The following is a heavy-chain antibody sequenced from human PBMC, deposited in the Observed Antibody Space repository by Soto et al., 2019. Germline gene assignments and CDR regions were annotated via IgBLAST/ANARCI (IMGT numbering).Heavy chain of an antibody. Sequence: HPWGSLRLSCAVSRSSYAMTWVRQAPWKGLEWVAGISVSGGSTNYAVSVKGRFTISRDNDKNTVYLQMNSLRAEDTAVYYCAKGDLFVGGTIYGMDVWGQGTTVTVSS. CDR1: RSSYA. D-gene: IGHD3-16*01. V-gene: IGHV3-23*01. CDR2: ISVSGGST. J-gene: IGHJ6*02. CDR3: AKGDLFVGGTIYGMDV.